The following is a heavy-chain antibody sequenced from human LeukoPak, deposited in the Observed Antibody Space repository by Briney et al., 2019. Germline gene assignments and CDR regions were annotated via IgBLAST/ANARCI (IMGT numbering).Heavy chain of an antibody. V-gene: IGHV3-23*01. J-gene: IGHJ4*02. Sequence: PGGSLRLSCAASGFTFSSYAMSWVRQAPGKGLEWVSAISGSGGSTYYADSVKGRFTISRDNSKNTLYLQMNSLRAEDTAVYYCAKISGYSYGFPDYWGQRTLVTVSS. D-gene: IGHD5-18*01. CDR3: AKISGYSYGFPDY. CDR1: GFTFSSYA. CDR2: ISGSGGST.